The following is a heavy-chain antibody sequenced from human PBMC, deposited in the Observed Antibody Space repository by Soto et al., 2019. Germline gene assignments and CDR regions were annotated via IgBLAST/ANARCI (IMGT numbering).Heavy chain of an antibody. CDR2: IKQDGSEK. D-gene: IGHD5-18*01. J-gene: IGHJ6*02. Sequence: PGRSLRLSCAASGFTFSSYWMSWVRQAPGKGLEWMANIKQDGSEKYYVDSVKGRFTISRDNAKNSLYLQMNSLRAEDTAVYYCARADTAMDYYYYGMDVWGQGTTVTVSS. V-gene: IGHV3-7*01. CDR3: ARADTAMDYYYYGMDV. CDR1: GFTFSSYW.